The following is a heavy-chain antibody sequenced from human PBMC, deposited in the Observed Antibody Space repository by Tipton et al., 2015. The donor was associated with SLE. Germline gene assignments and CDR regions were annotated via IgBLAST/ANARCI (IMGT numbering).Heavy chain of an antibody. Sequence: SLRLSCAASGFTFSSYEMNWVRQAPGKGLEWVSSISSSSSHIYYADSVKGRFTISRDNAKNSLYLQMNSLRAEDTAVYYCARDPSGPWGQGTLVTVSS. J-gene: IGHJ5*02. V-gene: IGHV3-21*03. CDR3: ARDPSGP. CDR1: GFTFSSYE. CDR2: ISSSSSHI.